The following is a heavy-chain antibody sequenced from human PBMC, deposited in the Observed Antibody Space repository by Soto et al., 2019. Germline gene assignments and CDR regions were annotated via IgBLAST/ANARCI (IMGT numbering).Heavy chain of an antibody. Sequence: QLQLQESGPGLVKPSETLSLTCTVSGGSISSSSYYWGWIRQPPGKGLEWIGSIYYSGSTYYNPSLKSRGTISVDTSKNQFSLKRSAVTAADAAVYYCARHTADLDSSGYYLGPLVDWGQGTLVTVSS. CDR2: IYYSGST. D-gene: IGHD3-22*01. CDR3: ARHTADLDSSGYYLGPLVD. J-gene: IGHJ4*02. CDR1: GGSISSSSYY. V-gene: IGHV4-39*01.